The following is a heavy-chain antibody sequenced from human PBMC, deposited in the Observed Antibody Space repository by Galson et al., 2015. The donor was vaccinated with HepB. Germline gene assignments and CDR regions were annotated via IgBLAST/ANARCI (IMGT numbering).Heavy chain of an antibody. J-gene: IGHJ2*01. Sequence: SLRLSCAASGFTVSSNYMSWVRQAPGKGLEWVSVIYSGGSTYYADSVKGRFTISRDNSKNTLYLQMNSLRAEDTAVYYCARGRVVAPSWGWYFDLWGRGTLVTVSS. D-gene: IGHD2-15*01. CDR3: ARGRVVAPSWGWYFDL. CDR1: GFTVSSNY. V-gene: IGHV3-53*01. CDR2: IYSGGST.